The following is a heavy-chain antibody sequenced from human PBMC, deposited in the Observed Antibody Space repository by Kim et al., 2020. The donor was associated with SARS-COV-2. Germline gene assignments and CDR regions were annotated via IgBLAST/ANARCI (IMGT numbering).Heavy chain of an antibody. J-gene: IGHJ6*03. CDR3: AKGLGKAYPNSRVMDV. Sequence: GGSLRLSCAASGFKFDDYVMDWVRQAPGKGLEWVSLISWEGDDIYYADSVKGRFTISRDNSKNSLYLQMNSLRPEDTALYYCAKGLGKAYPNSRVMDVWGKGTTVTVSS. V-gene: IGHV3-43*02. D-gene: IGHD7-27*01. CDR1: GFKFDDYV. CDR2: ISWEGDDI.